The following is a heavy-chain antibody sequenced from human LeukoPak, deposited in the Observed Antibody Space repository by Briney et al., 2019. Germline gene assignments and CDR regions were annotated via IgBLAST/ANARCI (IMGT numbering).Heavy chain of an antibody. CDR2: ISSSSSYI. CDR1: GFTFSSYS. J-gene: IGHJ4*02. V-gene: IGHV3-21*01. D-gene: IGHD4-17*01. CDR3: ARDNGDYELDY. Sequence: GGSLRLSCAASGFTFSSYSMNWVRQAPGKGLEWVSSISSSSSYIYYADSVKGRFTISRDNSKNTLYLQMNSLRAEDTAVYYCARDNGDYELDYWGQGTLVTVSS.